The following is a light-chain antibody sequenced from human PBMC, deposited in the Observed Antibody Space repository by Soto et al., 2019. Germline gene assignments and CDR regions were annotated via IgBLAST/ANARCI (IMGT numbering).Light chain of an antibody. J-gene: IGLJ2*01. Sequence: QSALTQPASVSGSPGQSITISCTGTNNDVGSYDLVSWYRQSPGEAPKLIIYDVTKRPSGVSDRFSASKSGNTASLTISALQAEDEADYYCSSYAGLATYVLFGGGTKVTVL. V-gene: IGLV2-23*02. CDR1: NNDVGSYDL. CDR3: SSYAGLATYVL. CDR2: DVT.